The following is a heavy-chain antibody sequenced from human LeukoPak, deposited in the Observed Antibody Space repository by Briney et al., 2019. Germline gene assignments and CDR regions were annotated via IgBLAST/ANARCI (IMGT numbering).Heavy chain of an antibody. J-gene: IGHJ4*02. CDR1: GFTFTGYW. V-gene: IGHV3-7*01. Sequence: GGSLRLSCAASGFTFTGYWMSWVRQAPGKGLRWVANVKPDGSEEYYVDSVKGRFTISRDNAKTSVYLQMNSLRAEDTAIYYCARTTKVTTPFDYWGQGTLVTVSS. CDR3: ARTTKVTTPFDY. D-gene: IGHD4-17*01. CDR2: VKPDGSEE.